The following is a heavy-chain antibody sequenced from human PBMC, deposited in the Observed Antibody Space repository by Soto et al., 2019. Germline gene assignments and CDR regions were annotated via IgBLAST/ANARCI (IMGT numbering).Heavy chain of an antibody. D-gene: IGHD5-12*01. CDR1: GFTFSSYG. Sequence: QVQLVESGGGVVQPGRSLRLSCAASGFTFSSYGMHWVRQAPGKGLEWVAVISYDGSNKYYADSVKGRFTISRDNSKNTLYLQMNSLRAEDTAVYYCAKERADSGYEMKFDPWGQGTLVTVSS. V-gene: IGHV3-30*18. J-gene: IGHJ5*02. CDR2: ISYDGSNK. CDR3: AKERADSGYEMKFDP.